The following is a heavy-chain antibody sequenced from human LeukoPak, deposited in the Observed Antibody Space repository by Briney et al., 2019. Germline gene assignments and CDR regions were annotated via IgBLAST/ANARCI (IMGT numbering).Heavy chain of an antibody. CDR2: IIHSGST. V-gene: IGHV4-34*12. J-gene: IGHJ5*02. Sequence: SETLSLTCAVYGGSFSGYYWSWIRQPPGKGLEWIGEIIHSGSTNYNPSLKSRVTISVDTSMNQFSLKLSSVTAADTAVYYCALGGCSGGSCFKRHNWFDPWGQGTLVTVSS. CDR3: ALGGCSGGSCFKRHNWFDP. CDR1: GGSFSGYY. D-gene: IGHD2-15*01.